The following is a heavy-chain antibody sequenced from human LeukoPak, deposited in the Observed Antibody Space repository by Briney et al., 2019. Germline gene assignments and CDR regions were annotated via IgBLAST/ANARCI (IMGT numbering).Heavy chain of an antibody. D-gene: IGHD3-16*01. CDR1: GFTFSSYG. V-gene: IGHV3-33*01. J-gene: IGHJ6*03. Sequence: GGSLRLSCAASGFTFSSYGMHWVRQAPGKGLEWVAVIWYDGSNKYYADSVKGRFTISRDNSKNTLYLQMNSLRAEDTAVYYCAREIVGAYHYYYYMDVWGKGTTVTVSS. CDR2: IWYDGSNK. CDR3: AREIVGAYHYYYYMDV.